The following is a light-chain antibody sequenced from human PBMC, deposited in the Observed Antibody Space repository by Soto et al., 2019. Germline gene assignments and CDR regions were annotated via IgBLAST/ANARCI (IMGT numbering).Light chain of an antibody. CDR2: EVS. CDR1: SSDVGGYNY. CDR3: TSYTSISLYV. Sequence: GLTQPASVYGSPGQSITISCTGTSSDVGGYNYVSWYQQHPGKAPKLMIYEVSNRPSGVSNRFSGSKYGNTASLTISGLQAVDEADYYCTSYTSISLYVFGTGTKVTVL. V-gene: IGLV2-14*01. J-gene: IGLJ1*01.